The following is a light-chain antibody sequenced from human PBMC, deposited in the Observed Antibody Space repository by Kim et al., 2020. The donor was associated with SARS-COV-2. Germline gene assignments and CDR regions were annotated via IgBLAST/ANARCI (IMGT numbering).Light chain of an antibody. CDR2: GAS. CDR3: QQYDTSPLT. Sequence: EIVLTQSPGTLSLSPGERATLSCRASQSVSNNYLAWYQQKPGQAPRLLIYGASSRAAGIPDRFSGGGSGTDFTLTLSRLEPEDFAMYYCQQYDTSPLTFGGGTKVDIK. J-gene: IGKJ4*01. CDR1: QSVSNNY. V-gene: IGKV3-20*01.